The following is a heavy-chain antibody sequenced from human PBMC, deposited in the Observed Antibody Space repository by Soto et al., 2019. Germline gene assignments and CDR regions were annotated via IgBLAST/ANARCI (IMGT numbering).Heavy chain of an antibody. V-gene: IGHV3-23*01. CDR1: GFTFSSYA. Sequence: EVQLLESGGGLVQPGGSLRLSCAASGFTFSSYAMSWVRQAPGKGLEWVSAISGSGGSTYYADSVKGRFTISRDNSKNTLYLQMNSLRAEDTAVYYCAKIKGGGYSGYGPASVDYWGQGTLVTVSS. CDR3: AKIKGGGYSGYGPASVDY. J-gene: IGHJ4*02. D-gene: IGHD5-12*01. CDR2: ISGSGGST.